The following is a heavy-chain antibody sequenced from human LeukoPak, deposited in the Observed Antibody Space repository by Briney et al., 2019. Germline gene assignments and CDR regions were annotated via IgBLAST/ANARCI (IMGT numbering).Heavy chain of an antibody. D-gene: IGHD7-27*01. Sequence: SHTLSLTCALCGDSVSTNSAAWNWLTQSPSRGLEWLGRTYYRSKWYNEFAVSVRSRITNDADTSKHQFSVHLDSVTPEDTAVYYCARELWGFDYWGQGTLVTVSS. CDR3: ARELWGFDY. CDR1: GDSVSTNSAA. CDR2: TYYRSKWYN. J-gene: IGHJ4*02. V-gene: IGHV6-1*01.